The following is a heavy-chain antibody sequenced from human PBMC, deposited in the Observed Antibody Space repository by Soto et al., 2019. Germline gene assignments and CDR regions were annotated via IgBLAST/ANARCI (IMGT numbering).Heavy chain of an antibody. CDR2: ISAYNGNT. D-gene: IGHD4-17*01. CDR3: ARDFNGDYGDYVGWFDP. Sequence: QVQLVQSGAEVKKPGASVKVSCKASGYIFTSYGISWVRQAPGQGLEWMGWISAYNGNTNYAQKLQGRVTMTTDTSTSTAYMELRSLRSDDTAVYYCARDFNGDYGDYVGWFDPWGQGTLVTVSS. J-gene: IGHJ5*02. V-gene: IGHV1-18*04. CDR1: GYIFTSYG.